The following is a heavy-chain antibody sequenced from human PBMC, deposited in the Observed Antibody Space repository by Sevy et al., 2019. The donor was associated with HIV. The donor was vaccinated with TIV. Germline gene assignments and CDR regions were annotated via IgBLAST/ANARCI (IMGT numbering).Heavy chain of an antibody. J-gene: IGHJ4*02. CDR1: GHTLSRHA. Sequence: ASVKISCETFGHTLSRHAISWVRQAPGQGLEWMGWISTYNGDTIYAQNFQGRVTMTTDTSTRTAYMELRSLRSDDTAVYFCARLTASMAHDSWGQGTLLTVSS. CDR2: ISTYNGDT. CDR3: ARLTASMAHDS. D-gene: IGHD2-21*02. V-gene: IGHV1-18*04.